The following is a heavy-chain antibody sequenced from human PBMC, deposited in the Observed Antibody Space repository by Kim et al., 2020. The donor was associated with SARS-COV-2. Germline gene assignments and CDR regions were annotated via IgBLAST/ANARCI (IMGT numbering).Heavy chain of an antibody. CDR3: ARVGRYSGYD. J-gene: IGHJ4*02. D-gene: IGHD5-12*01. CDR2: YT. Sequence: YTNYADSVQGLFTISRDNAKNSLYMQMNSLRAEDTAVYYCARVGRYSGYDWGQGTLVTVSS. V-gene: IGHV3-11*05.